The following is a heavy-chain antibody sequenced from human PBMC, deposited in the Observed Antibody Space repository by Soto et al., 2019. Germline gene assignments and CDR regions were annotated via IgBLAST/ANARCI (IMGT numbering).Heavy chain of an antibody. D-gene: IGHD6-6*01. CDR3: AKKPLVGNYVDY. J-gene: IGHJ4*02. CDR1: GFTFSSYG. V-gene: IGHV3-30*18. CDR2: ISYDGSNK. Sequence: GGSLRLSCAASGFTFSSYGMHWVRQAPGKGLEWVAVISYDGSNKYYADSVKGRFTISRDNSKNTLYLQMNSLRAEDTAVYYCAKKPLVGNYVDYWGQGTLVTVSS.